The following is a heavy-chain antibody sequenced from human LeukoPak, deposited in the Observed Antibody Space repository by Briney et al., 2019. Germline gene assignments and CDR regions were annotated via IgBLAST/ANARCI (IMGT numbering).Heavy chain of an antibody. CDR3: ARATHYDSSGYYYENWFDP. D-gene: IGHD3-22*01. CDR2: IYYSGST. V-gene: IGHV4-61*01. Sequence: PSETLSLTCTVSGGSISSGSYYWSWIRQPPGKGLEWIGYIYYSGSTNYNPSLKSRVTISVDTSKNQFSLKLSSVTAADTAVYYCARATHYDSSGYYYENWFDPWGQGTLVTVSS. J-gene: IGHJ5*02. CDR1: GGSISSGSYY.